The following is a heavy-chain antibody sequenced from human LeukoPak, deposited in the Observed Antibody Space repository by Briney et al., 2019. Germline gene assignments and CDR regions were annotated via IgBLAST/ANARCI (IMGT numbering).Heavy chain of an antibody. J-gene: IGHJ4*02. V-gene: IGHV4-39*07. D-gene: IGHD3-16*01. Sequence: SETLSLTCTVSGGSISSSTYFWGWIRQPPGKGLEWIGSIYYSGSTNYNPSLKSRVTISVDTSKNQFSLKLSSVTAADTAVYYCAFGDHATFDYWGQGALVTVSS. CDR2: IYYSGST. CDR3: AFGDHATFDY. CDR1: GGSISSSTYF.